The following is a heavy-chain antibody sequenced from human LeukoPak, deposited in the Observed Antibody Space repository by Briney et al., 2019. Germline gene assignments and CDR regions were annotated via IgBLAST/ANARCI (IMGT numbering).Heavy chain of an antibody. D-gene: IGHD6-13*01. CDR1: GGSISSYY. CDR2: IYYSGST. V-gene: IGHV4-59*01. J-gene: IGHJ5*02. Sequence: SSETLSLTCTVSGGSISSYYWSWIRQPPGKGLEWIGYIYYSGSTNYNPSLKSRVTISVDTSKNQSSLKLSSVTAADTAVYYCARDLGIAAAGRGWFDPWGQGTLVTVSS. CDR3: ARDLGIAAAGRGWFDP.